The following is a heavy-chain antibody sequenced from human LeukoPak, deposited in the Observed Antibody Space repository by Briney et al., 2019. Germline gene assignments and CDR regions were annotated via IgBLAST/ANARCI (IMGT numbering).Heavy chain of an antibody. J-gene: IGHJ2*01. Sequence: SETLSLTCTVSGVSISSYYWSWIRQPPGKGLEWIAYLFYSGSTDYIASLESRVTISVDTSKNQFSLKLTSVTAADTAVYYCARAYYDTSGYPGWYFDLWGRGTLVTVSS. D-gene: IGHD3-22*01. CDR2: LFYSGST. V-gene: IGHV4-59*12. CDR3: ARAYYDTSGYPGWYFDL. CDR1: GVSISSYY.